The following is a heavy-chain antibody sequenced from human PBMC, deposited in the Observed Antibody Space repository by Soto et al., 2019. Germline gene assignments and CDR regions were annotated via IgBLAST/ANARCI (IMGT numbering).Heavy chain of an antibody. CDR1: GYTFTSYW. Sequence: PGESLKISCKGSGYTFTSYWIGWVRQVPGKGLEWMGITYPGDSDTRYSPSFQGQVTISADKSISTAYLQWSSLKASDTAMYYCARHVGPNELGKYDYWGQGTLVTVSS. CDR2: TYPGDSDT. CDR3: ARHVGPNELGKYDY. V-gene: IGHV5-51*01. J-gene: IGHJ4*02. D-gene: IGHD7-27*01.